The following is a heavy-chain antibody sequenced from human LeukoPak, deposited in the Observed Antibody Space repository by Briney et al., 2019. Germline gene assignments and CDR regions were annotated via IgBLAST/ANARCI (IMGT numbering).Heavy chain of an antibody. V-gene: IGHV3-23*01. D-gene: IGHD6-6*01. Sequence: HAGGSLRLSCAASGFTFSSHAMSWVRQAPGTGMEWVSAISGSGGSTYYADCVKDRFTISRDNSKNTLYLQMNSLRAEDTAVYYCAKDDKAARPTYNWFDPWGQGTLVTVSS. CDR3: AKDDKAARPTYNWFDP. CDR2: ISGSGGST. CDR1: GFTFSSHA. J-gene: IGHJ5*02.